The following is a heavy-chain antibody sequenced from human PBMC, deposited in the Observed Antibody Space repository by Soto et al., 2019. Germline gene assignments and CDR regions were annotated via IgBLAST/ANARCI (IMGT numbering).Heavy chain of an antibody. V-gene: IGHV3-7*01. D-gene: IGHD5-12*01. CDR3: VGGNGFDY. J-gene: IGHJ4*02. CDR2: IKEDGSER. CDR1: GFTFITYW. Sequence: GGSLRLSCAGFGFTFITYWMTWVRQAPWKGLEWVANIKEDGSERYYVDSVKGRFTISRDNAKNSLYLQMNSLRTEDTAVYYCVGGNGFDYWGQGTLVTVSS.